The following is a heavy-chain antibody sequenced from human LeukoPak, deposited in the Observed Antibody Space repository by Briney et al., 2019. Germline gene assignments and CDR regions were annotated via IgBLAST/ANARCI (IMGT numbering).Heavy chain of an antibody. CDR2: LRSSGSYI. CDR1: GFTFSSYS. Sequence: GGSLRLSCAASGFTFSSYSMNWVRQAPGRGLEWVSSLRSSGSYIYYADSVKGRFTISRDNAKKSLYLQMNSLRAEDTAVYYCATGIRGVMSHFDYWGQGTLVTVSS. V-gene: IGHV3-21*01. J-gene: IGHJ4*02. CDR3: ATGIRGVMSHFDY. D-gene: IGHD3-10*01.